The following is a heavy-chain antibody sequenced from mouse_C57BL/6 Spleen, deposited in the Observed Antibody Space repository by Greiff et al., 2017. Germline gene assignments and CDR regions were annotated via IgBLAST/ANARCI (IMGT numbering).Heavy chain of an antibody. J-gene: IGHJ4*01. CDR3: ARFRTGTRYAMDY. D-gene: IGHD4-1*01. CDR1: GYSFTDYN. V-gene: IGHV1-39*01. CDR2: INPNYGTT. Sequence: EVKLQESGPELVKPGASVKISCKASGYSFTDYNMNWVKQSNGKSLEWIGVINPNYGTTSYNQKFKGKATLTVDQSSSTAYMQLNSLTSEDSAVYYCARFRTGTRYAMDYWGQGTSVTVSS.